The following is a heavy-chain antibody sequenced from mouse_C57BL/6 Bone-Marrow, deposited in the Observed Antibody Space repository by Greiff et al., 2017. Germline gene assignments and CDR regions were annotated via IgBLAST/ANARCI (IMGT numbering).Heavy chain of an antibody. Sequence: VKLVESGPELVKPGASVKLSCKASGYIFTSYDINWVKQRPGQGLEWIGWIYPRDGSTKYNEKFKGKATLTVDTSSSTAYMELHSLTSEDSAVYFCAREELRDYFDYWGQGTTLTVSS. CDR1: GYIFTSYD. V-gene: IGHV1-85*01. CDR2: IYPRDGST. D-gene: IGHD3-2*02. J-gene: IGHJ2*01. CDR3: AREELRDYFDY.